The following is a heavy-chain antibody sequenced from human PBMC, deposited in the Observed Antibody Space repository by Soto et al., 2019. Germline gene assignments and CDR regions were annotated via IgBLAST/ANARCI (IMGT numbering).Heavy chain of an antibody. Sequence: SETLSLTCTVSGGSISSYYWSWIRQPPGKGLEWIGYIYYSGSTNYNPSLKSRVTISVDTSKNQFSLKLSSVTAADTAVYYCARLRSSSSTVYFDYWGQGTLVTVSS. CDR2: IYYSGST. CDR3: ARLRSSSSTVYFDY. CDR1: GGSISSYY. D-gene: IGHD6-6*01. J-gene: IGHJ4*02. V-gene: IGHV4-59*08.